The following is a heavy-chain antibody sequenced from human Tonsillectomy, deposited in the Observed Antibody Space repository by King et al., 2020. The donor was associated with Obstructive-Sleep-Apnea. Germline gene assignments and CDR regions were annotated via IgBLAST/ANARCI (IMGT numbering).Heavy chain of an antibody. D-gene: IGHD2-15*01. J-gene: IGHJ4*02. CDR2: ISSSSSYI. V-gene: IGHV3-21*01. CDR1: GFTFSSYS. Sequence: VQLVESGGGLVKPGGSLRLSCAASGFTFSSYSMNWVRQAPGKGLEWVSSISSSSSYIYYADSVKGRFTISRDNAKNSLYLQMNSLRAEDTAGYYCAGDNPSSGGSFDYWGQGTLVTVSS. CDR3: AGDNPSSGGSFDY.